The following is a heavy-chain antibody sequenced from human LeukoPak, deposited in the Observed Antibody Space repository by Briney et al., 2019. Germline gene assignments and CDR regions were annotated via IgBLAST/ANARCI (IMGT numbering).Heavy chain of an antibody. Sequence: SETLSLTCTVSGGSISTYYWAWIRQPPGKGLEWIGYIYFSGSTNYNPSLKSRVTISVDTSKIQFSLNLTSVTAADTAVYYCARGGKGFPLGLRFDYWGQGSLVTVSS. V-gene: IGHV4-59*01. CDR3: ARGGKGFPLGLRFDY. J-gene: IGHJ4*02. D-gene: IGHD2-21*01. CDR1: GGSISTYY. CDR2: IYFSGST.